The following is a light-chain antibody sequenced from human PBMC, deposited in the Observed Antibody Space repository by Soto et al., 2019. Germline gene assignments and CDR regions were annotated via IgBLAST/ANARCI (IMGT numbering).Light chain of an antibody. J-gene: IGKJ1*01. CDR3: LQDYNYPWT. V-gene: IGKV1-6*01. CDR1: QGTRND. CDR2: AAS. Sequence: IQMTHSPSSLSASVGDRVTITCRASQGTRNDLGWYQQKPGKAPKLLIYAASSLQSGVPSRVSGSGSGTDFTLTISSLQPEDFATYYCLQDYNYPWTFGQGTKVEIK.